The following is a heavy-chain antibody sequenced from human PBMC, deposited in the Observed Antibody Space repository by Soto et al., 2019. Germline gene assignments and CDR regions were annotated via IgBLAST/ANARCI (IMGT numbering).Heavy chain of an antibody. Sequence: SETLSLTSAGYGGSFSGYYWSWIRQPPRKGLEWNGEINHSSSTNYNPSLKSRVTISVDTSKNQFSLKLRLVTAEDTAVYYCGSEALDYDSSGYCGQRLCYFDYWGQGTLVTVS. J-gene: IGHJ4*02. CDR1: GGSFSGYY. V-gene: IGHV4-34*01. CDR3: GSEALDYDSSGYCGQRLCYFDY. D-gene: IGHD3-22*01. CDR2: INHSSST.